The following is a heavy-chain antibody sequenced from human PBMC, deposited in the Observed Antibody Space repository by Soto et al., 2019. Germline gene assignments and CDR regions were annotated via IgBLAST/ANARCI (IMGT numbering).Heavy chain of an antibody. CDR3: ARGDRGGFDL. CDR2: VHSDGTTT. CDR1: GFTFEYYW. V-gene: IGHV3-74*01. Sequence: EVQLVESGGGLVQPGESLRLSCAAYGFTFEYYWMHWVRQAPGKGLVWVSRVHSDGTTTTYADSVKGRFTISRDNARNTVSLQMSSLRAEDTAIYYCARGDRGGFDLWGHGTVVTVSS. J-gene: IGHJ3*01. D-gene: IGHD3-10*01.